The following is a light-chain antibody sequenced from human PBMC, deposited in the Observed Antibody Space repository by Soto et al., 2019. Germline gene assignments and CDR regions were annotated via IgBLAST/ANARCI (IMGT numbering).Light chain of an antibody. CDR1: SSDVGAYNY. V-gene: IGLV2-14*01. CDR3: SSYTSSSTLV. Sequence: QSVLTQPASVSGSPGQSITISCTGTSSDVGAYNYVSWYQRHPGKAPKLMIYEVSNRPSGVSDRFSGSKSGNTASLTISVLQAEDEAAYYCSSYTSSSTLVFGTGTKVTVL. CDR2: EVS. J-gene: IGLJ1*01.